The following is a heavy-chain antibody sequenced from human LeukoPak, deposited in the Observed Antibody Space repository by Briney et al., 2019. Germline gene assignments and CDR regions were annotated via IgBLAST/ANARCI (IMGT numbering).Heavy chain of an antibody. Sequence: PGESLRLSCAASGFTFSKVWMNWVRQAPGKGLEWVGRIKSNSDGGATDYGAPVKGRFTISRDDSKNTLYLQMNSLKTEDTAVYYCTTYAYSSGYYYFDSWGQGTLVTVSS. CDR1: GFTFSKVW. CDR2: IKSNSDGGAT. J-gene: IGHJ4*02. CDR3: TTYAYSSGYYYFDS. V-gene: IGHV3-15*07. D-gene: IGHD6-19*01.